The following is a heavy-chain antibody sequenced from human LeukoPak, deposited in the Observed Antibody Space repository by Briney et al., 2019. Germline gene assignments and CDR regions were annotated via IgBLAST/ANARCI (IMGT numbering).Heavy chain of an antibody. CDR2: LYYSGST. CDR1: GVSISSGGFS. Sequence: PSETLSLTCAVSGVSISSGGFSWSWIRQAPGKGLEWLGFLYYSGSTHYNPSLKSRSTILVDTSKNQFFLNLSSVTAADTAVYYCVADPINFDYWGQGRLVTVSS. CDR3: VADPINFDY. J-gene: IGHJ4*02. V-gene: IGHV4-30-4*07.